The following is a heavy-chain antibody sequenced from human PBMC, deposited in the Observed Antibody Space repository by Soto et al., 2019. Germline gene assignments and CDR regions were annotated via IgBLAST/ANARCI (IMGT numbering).Heavy chain of an antibody. CDR3: ARDVNSAYSSSWYYYGMDV. Sequence: GGSLRLSCAASGFTFSSYRMNWVSQAPGKGLEWVSSISSSSSYIYYADSVKGRFTISRDDDKNSLYLQMKSLRAEDTAVYYCARDVNSAYSSSWYYYGMDVGGQGTPVKVSS. CDR2: ISSSSSYI. D-gene: IGHD6-13*01. V-gene: IGHV3-21*01. CDR1: GFTFSSYR. J-gene: IGHJ6*02.